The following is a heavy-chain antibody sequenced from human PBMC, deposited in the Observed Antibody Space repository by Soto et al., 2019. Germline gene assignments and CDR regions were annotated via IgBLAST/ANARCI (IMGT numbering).Heavy chain of an antibody. D-gene: IGHD5-18*01. CDR1: GGSISNYY. J-gene: IGHJ4*02. Sequence: PSEPLSLXCTVSGGSISNYYWNWIRQSPGKGLEWIGYIYSSGSTHYNPSLQNRVTISIDTSKNQVSLKVNSVTAADTAVYYCARDHPHSYGVYYFDYWGQGTPVTVS. V-gene: IGHV4-59*01. CDR3: ARDHPHSYGVYYFDY. CDR2: IYSSGST.